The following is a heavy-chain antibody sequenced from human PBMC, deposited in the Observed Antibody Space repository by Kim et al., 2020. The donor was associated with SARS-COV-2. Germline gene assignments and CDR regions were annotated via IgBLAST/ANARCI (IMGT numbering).Heavy chain of an antibody. CDR1: GFTFSSYS. J-gene: IGHJ5*02. Sequence: GGSLRLSCAASGFTFSSYSMNWVRQAPGKGLEWVSSISSSSSYIYYADSVKGRFTISRDNAKNSLYLQMNSLRAEDTAVYYCARSYYDFWSGSNWFDPWGQGTLVTVSS. D-gene: IGHD3-3*01. CDR2: ISSSSSYI. V-gene: IGHV3-21*01. CDR3: ARSYYDFWSGSNWFDP.